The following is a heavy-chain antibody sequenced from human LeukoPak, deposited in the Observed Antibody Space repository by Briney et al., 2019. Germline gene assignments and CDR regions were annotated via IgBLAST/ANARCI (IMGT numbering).Heavy chain of an antibody. CDR1: GFTFSSYS. D-gene: IGHD4-23*01. V-gene: IGHV3-30-3*01. CDR2: ISYDGSNK. Sequence: PGGSLRLSCAASGFTFSSYSMNWVRQAPGKGLEWVAVISYDGSNKYYADSVKGRFTISRDNSKNTLYLQMNSLRAEDTAVYYCARDFADYGGNSGAAFDIWGQGTMVTVSS. CDR3: ARDFADYGGNSGAAFDI. J-gene: IGHJ3*02.